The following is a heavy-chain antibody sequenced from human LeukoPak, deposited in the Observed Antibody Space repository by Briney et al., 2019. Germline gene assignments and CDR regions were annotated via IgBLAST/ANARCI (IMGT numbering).Heavy chain of an antibody. CDR3: ARHRGSNLNRSFDF. J-gene: IGHJ4*02. V-gene: IGHV4-59*01. Sequence: PSETLSLTCTVSGGSISSYYWSWIRQPPGKGLEWIGYIYYSGSTNYNPSLKSRVTISVDTSKNQFSLKLSSVTAADTAVYYCARHRGSNLNRSFDFWGQGALVTVSS. CDR2: IYYSGST. CDR1: GGSISSYY. D-gene: IGHD1-14*01.